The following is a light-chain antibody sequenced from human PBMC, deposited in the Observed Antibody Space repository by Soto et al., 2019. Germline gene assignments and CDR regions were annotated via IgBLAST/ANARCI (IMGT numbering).Light chain of an antibody. Sequence: EIVMTQSPATLSVSPGERATLSCRASQSVCSKLAWYQQKPGQAPRLLIYGASTRATGIPASFSGSGSGTEFTLTISSLQSEDFAVYYCQQYNSWPLTFGGGTKVEIK. CDR2: GAS. J-gene: IGKJ4*01. V-gene: IGKV3-15*01. CDR3: QQYNSWPLT. CDR1: QSVCSK.